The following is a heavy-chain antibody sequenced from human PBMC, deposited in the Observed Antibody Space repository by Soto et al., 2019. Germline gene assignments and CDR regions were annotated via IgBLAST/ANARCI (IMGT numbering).Heavy chain of an antibody. CDR2: IYHSGST. CDR1: GGSISSSNW. Sequence: QVQLQESGPGLVKSSGTLSLTCAVSGGSISSSNWWSWVRQPPGKGLEWIGEIYHSGSTNYNPSLKSRVTISVDKSKNHFSLKLSSVTAADTAVYYCARAPIGDYDYYYGMDVWGQGTTVTVSS. D-gene: IGHD4-17*01. CDR3: ARAPIGDYDYYYGMDV. J-gene: IGHJ6*02. V-gene: IGHV4-4*02.